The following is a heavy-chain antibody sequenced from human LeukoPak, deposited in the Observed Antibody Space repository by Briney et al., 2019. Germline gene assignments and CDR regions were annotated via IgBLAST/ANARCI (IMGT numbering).Heavy chain of an antibody. V-gene: IGHV4-38-2*01. CDR2: IYHSGST. D-gene: IGHD2-2*01. CDR3: ARGAGIVVVPAANWFDP. CDR1: GYSISSGYY. Sequence: SETLSLTCAVSGYSISSGYYWGWIRQPPGKGLEWIGSIYHSGSTYYNPSLKSRVTISVDTSKNQFSLKLSSVTAADTAVYDCARGAGIVVVPAANWFDPWGQGTLVTVSS. J-gene: IGHJ5*02.